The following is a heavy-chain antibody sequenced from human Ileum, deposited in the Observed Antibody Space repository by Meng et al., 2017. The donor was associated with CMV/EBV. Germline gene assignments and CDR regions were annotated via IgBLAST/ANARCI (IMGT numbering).Heavy chain of an antibody. CDR2: IYHGGST. J-gene: IGHJ4*02. CDR1: GDSITSFY. Sequence: QVQLQAPGPGLVNPSQTLSPTSTVVGDSITSFYWGWIRQPAGKAREWIGRIYHGGSTNYNPSLKSRVTLSVDTSKNQFSMRLTSVTAADTAVYYCARGPGGFGDFNFDYWGQGTLVTVSS. D-gene: IGHD3-16*01. V-gene: IGHV4-4*07. CDR3: ARGPGGFGDFNFDY.